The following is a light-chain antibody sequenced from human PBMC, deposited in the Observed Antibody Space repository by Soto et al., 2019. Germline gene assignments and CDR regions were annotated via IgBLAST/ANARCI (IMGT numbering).Light chain of an antibody. V-gene: IGLV2-14*01. CDR2: AVS. Sequence: QSALTQPASVSGSPGQSITISCTGTSSDVGGFLYVSWFQQHPGKAPILMIYAVSNRPSGISNRFSGSKSGNTASLTISGLQAEDEADYYCSSYSSSSTLVVFGGGTKVTVL. CDR3: SSYSSSSTLVV. CDR1: SSDVGGFLY. J-gene: IGLJ2*01.